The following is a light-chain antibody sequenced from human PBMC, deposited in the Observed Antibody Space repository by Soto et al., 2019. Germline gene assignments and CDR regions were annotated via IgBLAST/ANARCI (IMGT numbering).Light chain of an antibody. V-gene: IGKV2-30*01. CDR1: QGLVYSDGNID. J-gene: IGKJ2*01. Sequence: DVVMTQSPLSLPVTHGEPASISCKSTQGLVYSDGNIDLNWFHQRPGQSPRRLIHKISDRDSGVPDRFSGSGSGTDFTLEISRVEAEDVGIYYCMQGTHWPFTFGQGTKLEIK. CDR3: MQGTHWPFT. CDR2: KIS.